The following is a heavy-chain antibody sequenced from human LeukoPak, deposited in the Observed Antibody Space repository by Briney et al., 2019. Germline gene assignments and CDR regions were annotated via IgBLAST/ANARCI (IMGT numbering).Heavy chain of an antibody. CDR3: AKDYSESRVADVFFEY. D-gene: IGHD2-15*01. Sequence: GGSLSLSCAASGLTFSDYAMSWFRQAPGKGLEWVSGITSGFTPHYADSVKGRFTISRDNSKNTFHLQLNSLRAEDTAVYYCAKDYSESRVADVFFEYWGQGTLVTVSS. V-gene: IGHV3-23*01. J-gene: IGHJ4*02. CDR1: GLTFSDYA. CDR2: ITSGFTP.